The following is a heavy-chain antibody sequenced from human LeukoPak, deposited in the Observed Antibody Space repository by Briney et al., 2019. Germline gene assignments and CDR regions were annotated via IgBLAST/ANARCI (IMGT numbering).Heavy chain of an antibody. CDR2: IYYSGST. J-gene: IGHJ4*02. D-gene: IGHD6-19*01. V-gene: IGHV4-59*08. CDR1: GGSMSPYH. Sequence: SETLSVTCTVSGGSMSPYHWGWIRQPPGNGLEWTGYIYYSGSTNYNPSLKSRVTISVDTSKNQFSLKLSSVTAADTAIYYCARAVSGRFDYWGQGTLVTVSS. CDR3: ARAVSGRFDY.